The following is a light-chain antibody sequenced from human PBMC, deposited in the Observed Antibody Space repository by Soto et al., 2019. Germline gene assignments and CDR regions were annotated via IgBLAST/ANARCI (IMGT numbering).Light chain of an antibody. CDR1: QSVSSGF. J-gene: IGKJ1*01. Sequence: EIVLTQSPGTLSLSPGERATLSCRASQSVSSGFLAWYQQRPGQAPRVLIYDASSRATGIPDRFSGSGSGTDFTLTSSRLEPEDFAVYYCQQYSNSPRTFGQGTKVEIK. CDR2: DAS. CDR3: QQYSNSPRT. V-gene: IGKV3-20*01.